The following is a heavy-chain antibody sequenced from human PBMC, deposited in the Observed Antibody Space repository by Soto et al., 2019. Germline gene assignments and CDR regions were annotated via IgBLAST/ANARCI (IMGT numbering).Heavy chain of an antibody. CDR2: AYFSGGNT. Sequence: PSETLSLTCSVSGDSMRGYHFYWGWIRQAPGKGLEWIGSAYFSGGNTYYSPSLKSRVSISVDTSKNEFSLRLTSLTAADTAVYFCAYGSSSAWIDYWGEGTLVTVSS. J-gene: IGHJ4*02. CDR1: GDSMRGYHFY. D-gene: IGHD6-25*01. V-gene: IGHV4-39*01. CDR3: AYGSSSAWIDY.